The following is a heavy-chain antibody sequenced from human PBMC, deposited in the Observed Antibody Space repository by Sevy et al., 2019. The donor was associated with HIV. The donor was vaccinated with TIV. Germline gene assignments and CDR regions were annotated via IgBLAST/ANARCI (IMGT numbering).Heavy chain of an antibody. D-gene: IGHD3-10*01. J-gene: IGHJ4*02. V-gene: IGHV3-49*03. CDR2: IRSKAYGGTT. CDR3: TRDLCLTSGPTCITMVRGATYHDFDY. CDR1: GFTFGDYA. Sequence: GGSLRLSCTASGFTFGDYAMSWFRQAPGKGLEWVGFIRSKAYGGTTEYAASVKGRFTISRDDSKSIAYLQMNSLKTEDTAVYYCTRDLCLTSGPTCITMVRGATYHDFDYWGQGTLVTVSS.